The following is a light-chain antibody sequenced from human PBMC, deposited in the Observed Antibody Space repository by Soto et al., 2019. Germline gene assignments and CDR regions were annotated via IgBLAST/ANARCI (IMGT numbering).Light chain of an antibody. CDR3: QQYNNWPPLFT. V-gene: IGKV3-15*01. J-gene: IGKJ3*01. Sequence: EIVMTQSPATLSVSPGERATLSCRASQSVSSNLAWYQQKPGQAPRLLIYGASTRATGIPARFSGSGSGTEFTLTNGSLQSEDFAVYYCQQYNNWPPLFTFGPGTKVDIK. CDR1: QSVSSN. CDR2: GAS.